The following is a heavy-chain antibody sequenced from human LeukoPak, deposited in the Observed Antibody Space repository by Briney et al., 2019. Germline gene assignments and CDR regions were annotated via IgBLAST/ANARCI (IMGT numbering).Heavy chain of an antibody. V-gene: IGHV4-34*01. Sequence: PSETLSLTCAVYGGSFSGYYWSWIRQPPGKGLEWIGEINHSGSTNYNPSLKSRVTISVDTSKNQFSLKLSSVTAADTAVYYCAREVPIVGATGTYYFDYWGQGTLVTVSS. CDR2: INHSGST. CDR1: GGSFSGYY. CDR3: AREVPIVGATGTYYFDY. J-gene: IGHJ4*02. D-gene: IGHD1-26*01.